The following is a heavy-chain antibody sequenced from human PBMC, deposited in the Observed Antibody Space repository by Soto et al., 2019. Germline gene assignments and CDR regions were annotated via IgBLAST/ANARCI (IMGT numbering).Heavy chain of an antibody. CDR3: AKVPGIAVTSAFDY. D-gene: IGHD6-19*01. Sequence: GGSLRLSCAASGFTLSTYAMSWVRQAPGKGLEWVSTISVSGGSTYYADSVKGRFTISRDNSKNTLFLQMSSLRAEDTAVYYCAKVPGIAVTSAFDYWGQGTLVTVSS. V-gene: IGHV3-23*01. J-gene: IGHJ4*02. CDR2: ISVSGGST. CDR1: GFTLSTYA.